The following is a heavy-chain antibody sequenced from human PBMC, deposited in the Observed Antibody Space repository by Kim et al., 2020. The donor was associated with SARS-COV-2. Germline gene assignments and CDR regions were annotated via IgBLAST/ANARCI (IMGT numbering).Heavy chain of an antibody. CDR1: GGSFSGYY. J-gene: IGHJ4*02. Sequence: SETLSLTCAVYGGSFSGYYWSWIRQPPGKGLEWIGEINHSGSTNYNPSLKSRVTISVDTSKNQFSLKLSSVTAADTAVYYCARGDYYGSGAFDYWGQGTLVTVSS. CDR3: ARGDYYGSGAFDY. CDR2: INHSGST. D-gene: IGHD3-10*01. V-gene: IGHV4-34*01.